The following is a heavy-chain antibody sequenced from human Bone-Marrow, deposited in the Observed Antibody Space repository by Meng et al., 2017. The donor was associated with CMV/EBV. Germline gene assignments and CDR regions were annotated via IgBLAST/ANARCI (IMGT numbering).Heavy chain of an antibody. D-gene: IGHD2-15*01. J-gene: IGHJ6*02. CDR3: AREVVVVAATAYYYYGKDV. V-gene: IGHV3-21*01. CDR1: GFTFSSYS. CDR2: ISSSSSYI. Sequence: GESLKISCAASGFTFSSYSMNWVRQAPGKGLEWVSSISSSSSYIYYADSVKGRFTISRDNAKNSLYLQMNSLRAEDTAVYYCAREVVVVAATAYYYYGKDVWGQRTTVTVAS.